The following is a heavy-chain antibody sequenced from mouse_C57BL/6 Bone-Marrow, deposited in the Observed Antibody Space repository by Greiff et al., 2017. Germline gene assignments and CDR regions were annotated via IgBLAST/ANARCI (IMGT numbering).Heavy chain of an antibody. J-gene: IGHJ4*01. CDR2: IDPSDSYT. Sequence: VQLKQPGAELVMPGASVKLSCKASGYTFTSYWMHWVKQRPGQGLEWIGEIDPSDSYTNYNQKFKGKSTLTVDKSSSTAYMQLSSLTSEDSAVYYCARIPYDYEAMDYWGQGTSVTVSS. CDR1: GYTFTSYW. CDR3: ARIPYDYEAMDY. V-gene: IGHV1-69*01.